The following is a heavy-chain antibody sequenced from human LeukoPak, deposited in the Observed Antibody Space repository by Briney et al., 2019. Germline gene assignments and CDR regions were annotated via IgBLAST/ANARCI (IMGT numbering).Heavy chain of an antibody. CDR1: GFALSSYW. CDR3: ARNLGYCRTASCHHMDV. Sequence: GGSLRLSCAAPGFALSSYWMSWVRQAPGKGLEWVANIKQDGSDKYYVDSVKGRFTISRDNAKNSLYLQMNSLRAEDTAVYYCARNLGYCRTASCHHMDVWGRGTTVTVSS. J-gene: IGHJ6*03. CDR2: IKQDGSDK. D-gene: IGHD2-2*01. V-gene: IGHV3-7*01.